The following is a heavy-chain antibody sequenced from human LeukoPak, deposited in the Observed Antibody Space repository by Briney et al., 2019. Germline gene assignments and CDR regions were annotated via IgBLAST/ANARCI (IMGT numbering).Heavy chain of an antibody. CDR1: GYTFTIYG. CDR3: ARDRYYDSRGDYKEYYFES. D-gene: IGHD3-22*01. Sequence: ASVTVSCKASGYTFTIYGISWVRQAPGQGLEWMGWISAYNGNTNYAQKLHGRVTMTTDTSTSTAYMELRSLRTDDTAVYYCARDRYYDSRGDYKEYYFESCGQGTLLTVSS. CDR2: ISAYNGNT. V-gene: IGHV1-18*01. J-gene: IGHJ4*02.